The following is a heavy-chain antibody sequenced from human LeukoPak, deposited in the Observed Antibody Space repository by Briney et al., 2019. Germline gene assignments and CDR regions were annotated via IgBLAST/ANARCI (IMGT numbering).Heavy chain of an antibody. CDR1: GYTFTLYY. CDR3: ARDRYGDGFAHLDY. V-gene: IGHV1-2*02. J-gene: IGHJ4*02. CDR2: ITPGGGT. Sequence: GASVKVSCKASGYTFTLYYIHWVRQAPGQGLEWMGWITPGGGTNHPQKFQGRVAITWDTSITTAYMDLSRLTSDDTAVYYCARDRYGDGFAHLDYWGQGALVTVSS. D-gene: IGHD5-24*01.